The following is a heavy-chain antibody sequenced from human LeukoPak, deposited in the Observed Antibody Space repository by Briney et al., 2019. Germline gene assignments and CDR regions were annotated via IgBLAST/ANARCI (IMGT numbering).Heavy chain of an antibody. CDR2: IYTSGST. CDR3: AREGCSGTNCLYYFYYMDV. J-gene: IGHJ6*03. CDR1: GGSISSYY. D-gene: IGHD2-2*01. Sequence: SETLSLTCTVSGGSISSYYWSWIRQPAGKGLEWIGRIYTSGSTNYNPSLKSRVTMSVDTSKNQFSLKLSSVTAADTAVYYCAREGCSGTNCLYYFYYMDVWGKGTTVTVSS. V-gene: IGHV4-4*07.